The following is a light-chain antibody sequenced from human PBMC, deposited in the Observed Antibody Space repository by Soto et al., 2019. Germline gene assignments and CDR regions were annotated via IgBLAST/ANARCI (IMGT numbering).Light chain of an antibody. CDR2: GAF. CDR3: QQRNIWPPVT. V-gene: IGKV3-11*01. Sequence: EIMLTQSPATLSLSPGERATLSCRASPSVTNFLAWYQQKPGQAPRLLIYGAFNRATGIPARFSGSGSGTDFTLTISSLEPEDSAIYYCQQRNIWPPVTFGQGTRLEIK. CDR1: PSVTNF. J-gene: IGKJ5*01.